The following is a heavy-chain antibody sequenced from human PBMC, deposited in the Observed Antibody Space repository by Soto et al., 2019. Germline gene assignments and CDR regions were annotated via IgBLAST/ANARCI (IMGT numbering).Heavy chain of an antibody. CDR1: GFTFSNYP. J-gene: IGHJ4*01. CDR3: AKDRRINMVRGVIRDFDS. CDR2: ISGSGETP. Sequence: EGSLRLSCAASGFTFSNYPMSWVRQAPGKGLEWVSGISGSGETPYYADSVKGRFTISRDNYKNMLYLQMNSLRAEDTAVYYCAKDRRINMVRGVIRDFDSWGQGNLVTVSS. V-gene: IGHV3-23*01. D-gene: IGHD3-10*01.